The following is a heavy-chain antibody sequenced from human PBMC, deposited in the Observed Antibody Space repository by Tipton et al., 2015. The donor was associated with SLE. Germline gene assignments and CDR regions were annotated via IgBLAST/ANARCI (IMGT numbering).Heavy chain of an antibody. J-gene: IGHJ3*02. CDR3: ARADTFYSSFHI. CDR1: GYDFPGYY. V-gene: IGHV5-51*03. D-gene: IGHD2/OR15-2a*01. Sequence: QLVQSGAEVKKAGETLKISCKGSGYDFPGYYIAWVRQTPGEGLEWVGMVYPRDSEVRYSPSFQGHVTVSADNSISTAFLQWDSLKVSDTGVYYCARADTFYSSFHIWGQGTMVTVSS. CDR2: VYPRDSEV.